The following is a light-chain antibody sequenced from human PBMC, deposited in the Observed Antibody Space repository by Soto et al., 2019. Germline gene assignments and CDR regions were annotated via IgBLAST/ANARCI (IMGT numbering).Light chain of an antibody. CDR3: HQYGTSPNT. CDR2: GAS. Sequence: EIVLTQSPGTLSLSPGERATLSCRASQSVSSFYLAWYQQKPGQAPRLLIYGASNRPTGIPYRFSGSGSGTHFTLTISSLEPEDFAVYYCHQYGTSPNTFGQGTKLEIK. CDR1: QSVSSFY. V-gene: IGKV3-20*01. J-gene: IGKJ2*01.